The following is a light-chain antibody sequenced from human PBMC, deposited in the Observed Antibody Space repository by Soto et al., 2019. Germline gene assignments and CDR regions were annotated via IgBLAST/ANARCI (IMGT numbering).Light chain of an antibody. J-gene: IGKJ3*01. CDR3: QQYNNWPLT. CDR1: QSVSSN. V-gene: IGKV3D-15*01. Sequence: EILMTQSPATLSVSPGERATLSCRASQSVSSNLAWYQQKPGQAPRLLIYDASTRATAIPARFSGSGSGTEFTFTISSLQSEDFAVYYCQQYNNWPLTFGPGTKVDIK. CDR2: DAS.